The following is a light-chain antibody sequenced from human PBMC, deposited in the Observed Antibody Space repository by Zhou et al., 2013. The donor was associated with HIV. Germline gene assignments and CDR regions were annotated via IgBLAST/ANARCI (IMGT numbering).Light chain of an antibody. CDR3: QRYNSAPHT. CDR1: QTVGTY. CDR2: DAS. Sequence: VVLTQSPDTLSLSPGESATLSCRASQTVGTYLAWYQQKPGQSPRLLIYDASSRATGIPARFSGSGSGTDFTLTISSLQPEDVATYFCQRYNSAPHTFGGGTKVEI. J-gene: IGKJ4*01. V-gene: IGKV3-11*01.